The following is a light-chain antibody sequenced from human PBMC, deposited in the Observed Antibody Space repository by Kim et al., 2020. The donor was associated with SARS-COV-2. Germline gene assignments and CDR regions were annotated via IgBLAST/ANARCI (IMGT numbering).Light chain of an antibody. CDR3: HYLTSSPCYT. Sequence: IVLTQSPGTLSLSPGDRATLSCRASRSMSDGYLTWQQQTPGHPPRLLMYSASTSATGIADMCSGGASRAVFILIINRLSHEVAAIYCCHYLTSSPCYTFGQGTKLEI. CDR1: RSMSDGY. V-gene: IGKV3-20*01. CDR2: SAS. J-gene: IGKJ2*01.